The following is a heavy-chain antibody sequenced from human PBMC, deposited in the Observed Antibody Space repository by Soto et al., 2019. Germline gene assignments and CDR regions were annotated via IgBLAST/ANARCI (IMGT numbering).Heavy chain of an antibody. D-gene: IGHD2-2*01. CDR1: GGSVSSGSYY. J-gene: IGHJ5*02. CDR2: IYYSGST. Sequence: SETLSLSCTVSGGSVSSGSYYWSWIRQPPGKGLEWIGYIYYSGSTNYNPSLKSRVTISVDTSKNQFSLKLSSVTAADTAVYYCARDRACSSTSCYAGVSRFDPWGQGTLVTVSS. CDR3: ARDRACSSTSCYAGVSRFDP. V-gene: IGHV4-61*01.